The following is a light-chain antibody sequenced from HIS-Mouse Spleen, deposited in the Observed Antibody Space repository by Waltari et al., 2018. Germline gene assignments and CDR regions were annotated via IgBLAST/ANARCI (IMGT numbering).Light chain of an antibody. CDR1: QGISSY. J-gene: IGKJ4*01. CDR3: QQYYSYPST. CDR2: AAS. V-gene: IGKV1-8*01. Sequence: AIRMTQSPSPLSASTGDRVTITCRASQGISSYLAWYQQKPGKAPKLLIYAASTLQSGVPSRFSGSGSGTDFTLTISCLQSEDFATYYCQQYYSYPSTFGGGTKVEIK.